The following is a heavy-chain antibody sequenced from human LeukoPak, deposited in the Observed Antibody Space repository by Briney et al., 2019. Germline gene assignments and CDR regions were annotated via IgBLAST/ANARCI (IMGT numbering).Heavy chain of an antibody. J-gene: IGHJ4*02. CDR2: ISSGSGTI. Sequence: PGGSLRLPCAASGFTFSSYSMNWVRQAPGKGLEWVAYISSGSGTIDYADPVKGRFTISRDNVKNSLYLQMNSLRAEDTAVYYCARASHPLNWGQGTLVTVSS. V-gene: IGHV3-48*01. CDR1: GFTFSSYS. CDR3: ARASHPLN.